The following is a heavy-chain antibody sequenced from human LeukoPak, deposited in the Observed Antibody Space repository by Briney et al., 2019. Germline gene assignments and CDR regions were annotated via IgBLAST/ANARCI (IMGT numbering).Heavy chain of an antibody. D-gene: IGHD6-13*01. CDR3: ARGQGIAAAGTQDY. Sequence: GGSLRLSCAASGFTVSSNYMSWVRQAPGKGLEWVSVIYSGGSTYYADSVKGRFTISRDNSKNTLYLQMNSLRAEDTAVYYCARGQGIAAAGTQDYWGQGTLVTVSS. CDR1: GFTVSSNY. J-gene: IGHJ4*02. CDR2: IYSGGST. V-gene: IGHV3-66*01.